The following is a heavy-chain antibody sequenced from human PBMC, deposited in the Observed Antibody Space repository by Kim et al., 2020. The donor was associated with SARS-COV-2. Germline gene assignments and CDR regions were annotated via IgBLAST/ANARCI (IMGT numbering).Heavy chain of an antibody. CDR3: AKDAATGAFDI. V-gene: IGHV3-30*18. CDR2: ISYDGSNK. D-gene: IGHD6-25*01. J-gene: IGHJ3*02. CDR1: GFTFSSYG. Sequence: GGSLRLSCAASGFTFSSYGMHWVRQAPGKGLEWVAAISYDGSNKYYADDVKGRFTISRDNYKNTLYLQMNSRRAEATAVYYCAKDAATGAFDIWGQGTMGTVSS.